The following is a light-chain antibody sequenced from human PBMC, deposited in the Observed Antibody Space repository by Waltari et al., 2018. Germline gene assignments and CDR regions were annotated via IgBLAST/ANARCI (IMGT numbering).Light chain of an antibody. J-gene: IGKJ5*01. CDR1: EGLVYTDGHTY. Sequence: VLTQSPLPLHYTLGQPASFARSSAEGLVYTDGHTYLNWFHQRPGQSPRRLIYQVSKRDYGVPDRFTGYGAGTAFTLRISRVQPEDVVIYFCMQASHWPITFGQGTRLEIK. CDR2: QVS. CDR3: MQASHWPIT. V-gene: IGKV2-30*01.